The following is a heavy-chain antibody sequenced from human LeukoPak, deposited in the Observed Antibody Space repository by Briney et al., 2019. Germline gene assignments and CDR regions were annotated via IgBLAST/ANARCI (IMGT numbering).Heavy chain of an antibody. Sequence: SGGSLRLSCAASGFTFSSYSMNWVRQAPGKGLEWVSSISSSSSYIYYADSVKGRFTISRDNAKNSLYLQMNSLRAEDTAVYYCARIHMTTVTPGSGFDYWGQGTLVTVSS. CDR3: ARIHMTTVTPGSGFDY. CDR1: GFTFSSYS. D-gene: IGHD4-17*01. J-gene: IGHJ4*02. CDR2: ISSSSSYI. V-gene: IGHV3-21*01.